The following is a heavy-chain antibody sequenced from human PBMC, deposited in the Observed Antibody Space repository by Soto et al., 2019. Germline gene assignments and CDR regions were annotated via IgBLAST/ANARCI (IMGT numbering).Heavy chain of an antibody. CDR2: ISAYNGNT. D-gene: IGHD2-2*01. Sequence: ASVKVSCKASGYTFTSYGISWVRQAPGQGLEWMGWISAYNGNTNYAQKLQGRVTMTTDTSTSTAYMELRSLRSDDTAVYYCARDPGYCSSTSCYVLRYYYYYMDVWGKGTTVTVSS. J-gene: IGHJ6*03. CDR1: GYTFTSYG. CDR3: ARDPGYCSSTSCYVLRYYYYYMDV. V-gene: IGHV1-18*01.